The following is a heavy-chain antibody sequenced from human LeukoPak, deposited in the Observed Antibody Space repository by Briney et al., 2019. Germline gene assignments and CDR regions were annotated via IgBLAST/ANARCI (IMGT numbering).Heavy chain of an antibody. V-gene: IGHV4-59*08. CDR2: IYYSGST. CDR1: GGSISSYY. D-gene: IGHD6-13*01. Sequence: PSETLSLTCTVSGGSISSYYGSWIRQPPGKGLEWIGYIYYSGSTNYNPSLKSRVTISVDTSKNQFSLKLSSVTAADTAVYYCARHPPLSSSSWYYYYGMDVWGQGTTVTVSS. CDR3: ARHPPLSSSSWYYYYGMDV. J-gene: IGHJ6*02.